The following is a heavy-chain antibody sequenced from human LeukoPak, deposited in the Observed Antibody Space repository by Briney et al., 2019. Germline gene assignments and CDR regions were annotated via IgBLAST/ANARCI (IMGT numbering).Heavy chain of an antibody. CDR3: AGGGDSGGYYYPMFDY. CDR1: GGSISSYY. V-gene: IGHV4-59*01. Sequence: SETLSLTCTVSGGSISSYYWSWIRQPPGKGLEWIGYIYYSGSINYNPSLKSRVTISVDTSKNQFSLKLNSVTAADTAVYYCAGGGDSGGYYYPMFDYWGQGTLVTVSS. D-gene: IGHD3-22*01. J-gene: IGHJ4*02. CDR2: IYYSGSI.